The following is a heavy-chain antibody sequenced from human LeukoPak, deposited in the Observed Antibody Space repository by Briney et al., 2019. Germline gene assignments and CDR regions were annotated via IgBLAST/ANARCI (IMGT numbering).Heavy chain of an antibody. D-gene: IGHD6-19*01. CDR2: IKSKTNGGTA. V-gene: IGHV3-15*01. J-gene: IGHJ4*02. CDR3: TTYSSTYYYSGD. Sequence: AGGPLRLSCAASGFIFNNAWMSWVRQAPGKGLEWVGRIKSKTNGGTAEYAAPVKGRVTISRDDSENTMYLQMNSLKTEDTAVYYCTTYSSTYYYSGDWGQGTLVTVSS. CDR1: GFIFNNAW.